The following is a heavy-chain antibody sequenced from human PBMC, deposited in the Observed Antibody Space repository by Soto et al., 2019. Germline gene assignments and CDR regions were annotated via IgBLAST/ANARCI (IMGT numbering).Heavy chain of an antibody. Sequence: QVQLVQSGAEVKKPGASVKVSCKASGYTFTSYAMHWVRQAPGQRLEWLGWINAGNGNTKYSQKFQGRVTITRDTSASTAYMELSSLRSEDTAVYYCASDRREYYDVWRSGYYGNGMDVWGRGTTVTVSS. CDR2: INAGNGNT. J-gene: IGHJ6*02. D-gene: IGHD3-3*01. CDR1: GYTFTSYA. CDR3: ASDRREYYDVWRSGYYGNGMDV. V-gene: IGHV1-3*01.